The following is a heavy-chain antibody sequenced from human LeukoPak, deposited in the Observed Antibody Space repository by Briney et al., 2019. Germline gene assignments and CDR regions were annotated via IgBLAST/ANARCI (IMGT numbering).Heavy chain of an antibody. CDR2: IYPGDSDT. Sequence: GESLKISCKGSGYSFTSYWVGWVRQMPGKGLECMGIIYPGDSDTRYSPSFEGQVTISADKSISTAYLQWSSLKASDTAMYYCARRGGYSYGQIDYWGQGTLVTVSS. V-gene: IGHV5-51*01. CDR1: GYSFTSYW. CDR3: ARRGGYSYGQIDY. D-gene: IGHD5-18*01. J-gene: IGHJ4*02.